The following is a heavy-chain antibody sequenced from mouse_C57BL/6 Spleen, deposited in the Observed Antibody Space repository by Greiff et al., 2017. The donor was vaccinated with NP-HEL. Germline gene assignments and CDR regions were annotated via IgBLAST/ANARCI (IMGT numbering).Heavy chain of an antibody. CDR1: GFNIKNTY. D-gene: IGHD2-2*01. J-gene: IGHJ4*01. CDR3: ARRRTGGYDGGPLDYAMDY. CDR2: IDPANGNT. Sequence: EVQLQQSVAELVRPGASVKLSCTASGFNIKNTYMHWVKQRPEQGLEWIGRIDPANGNTKYAPKFQGKATITADTSSNTAYLQLSSLTSEDTAIYYCARRRTGGYDGGPLDYAMDYWGQGTSVTVSS. V-gene: IGHV14-3*01.